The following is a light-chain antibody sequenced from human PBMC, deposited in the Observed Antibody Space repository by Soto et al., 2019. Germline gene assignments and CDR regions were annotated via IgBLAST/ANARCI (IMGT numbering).Light chain of an antibody. CDR3: CSYTRGSSV. V-gene: IGLV2-14*01. J-gene: IGLJ1*01. CDR1: STDVTGRNY. Sequence: SSLPQPGSVSVSPAQSITISRTGTSTDVTGRNYVSWYQQHPGRAPKVIIYEVTNRPSGISNRFSGSKSRNTASLTISGLQAEDEADDPCCSYTRGSSVVGTVTKVTVL. CDR2: EVT.